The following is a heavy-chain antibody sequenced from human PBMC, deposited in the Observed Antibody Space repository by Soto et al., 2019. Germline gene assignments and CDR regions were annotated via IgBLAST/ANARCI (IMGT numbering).Heavy chain of an antibody. CDR3: AKGMGDGFCSGGSCPREYRMEV. V-gene: IGHV3-23*01. CDR1: VFTFSSYA. D-gene: IGHD2-15*01. CDR2: ISGNGGST. J-gene: IGHJ6*02. Sequence: HPGGSLRLSCAASVFTFSSYAMSLVRQSRGKGLEWVSGISGNGGSTHYADSVKGRFSISRYNSKNTLSLQMNSLRAEDTAVYYCAKGMGDGFCSGGSCPREYRMEVWGQGTTLTVSS.